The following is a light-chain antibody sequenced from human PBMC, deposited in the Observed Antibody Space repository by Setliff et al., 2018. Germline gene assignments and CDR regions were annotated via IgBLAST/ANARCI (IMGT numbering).Light chain of an antibody. Sequence: QSALAQPASVSGSPGQSITISCTGTSSDIGGYNYVSWYQQHAGKAPKVMIYDVSNRPSGVSDRFSGSKSGNTASLTISGLQTGDEADYYCSSYTSTSTLDWVFGGGTKVTV. V-gene: IGLV2-14*03. CDR1: SSDIGGYNY. J-gene: IGLJ3*02. CDR3: SSYTSTSTLDWV. CDR2: DVS.